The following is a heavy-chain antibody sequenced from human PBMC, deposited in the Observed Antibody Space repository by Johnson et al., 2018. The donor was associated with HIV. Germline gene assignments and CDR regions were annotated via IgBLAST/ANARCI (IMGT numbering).Heavy chain of an antibody. Sequence: VQLVESGGGLVQPGGSLRLSCAASGFTFSSYGMHWVRQAPGKGLEWVAFIRYDGSNKNYADSVKGRFTISRENAKNSLYLQMNSLRAEDTAVYYCAREGGSSGPDAFDIWGQGTMVTVSS. V-gene: IGHV3-30*02. J-gene: IGHJ3*02. CDR1: GFTFSSYG. CDR2: IRYDGSNK. CDR3: AREGGSSGPDAFDI. D-gene: IGHD3-16*01.